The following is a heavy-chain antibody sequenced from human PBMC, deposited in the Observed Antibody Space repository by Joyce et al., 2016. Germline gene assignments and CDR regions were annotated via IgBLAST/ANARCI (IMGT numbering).Heavy chain of an antibody. CDR3: TRSLPHGDGDKRATDI. D-gene: IGHD7-27*01. CDR2: SHAGSGVT. CDR1: GYSFTNYA. J-gene: IGHJ4*02. V-gene: IGHV1-3*05. Sequence: QVLLVQSGPAQKEPGASMTLSCKTSGYSFTNYALNWVPQAPGQGLEWMGRSHAGSGVTIFSQKLYDRVSITTDTSASTVYMEMRGLTSADTATYYCTRSLPHGDGDKRATDIWGQGTLVTVSS.